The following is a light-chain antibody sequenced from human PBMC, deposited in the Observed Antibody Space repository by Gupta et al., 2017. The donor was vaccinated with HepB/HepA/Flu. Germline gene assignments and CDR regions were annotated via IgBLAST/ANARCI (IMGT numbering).Light chain of an antibody. V-gene: IGKV2-24*01. CDR2: RAS. Sequence: DIVMTQTPLSSPVTLGQPASISCRSSESLVYRDGNTYLSWFQQRPGQPPRLLIYRASQRFSGVPDRFSGSGAETDFTLKISRVEAEDVGTYYCFQATQFPRTFGQGTKVEIK. CDR3: FQATQFPRT. J-gene: IGKJ1*01. CDR1: ESLVYRDGNTY.